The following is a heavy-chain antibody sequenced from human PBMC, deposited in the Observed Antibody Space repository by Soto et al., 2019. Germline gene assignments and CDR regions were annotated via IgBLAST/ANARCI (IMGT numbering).Heavy chain of an antibody. CDR3: AKDQGSSWYEIDY. CDR2: ISRSGGST. D-gene: IGHD6-13*01. J-gene: IGHJ4*02. CDR1: GFTFSNYA. V-gene: IGHV3-23*01. Sequence: PGLSQRLSCLCSGFTFSNYAVNWMRQAPGEGLVWVSTISRSGGSTYYADSVKGRFTISRDNSKNTLYLQMNSLRAEDTAVYYCAKDQGSSWYEIDYWGQGT.